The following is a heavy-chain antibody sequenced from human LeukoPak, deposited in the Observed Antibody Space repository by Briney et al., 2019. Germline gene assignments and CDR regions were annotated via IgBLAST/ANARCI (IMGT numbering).Heavy chain of an antibody. CDR3: ATDLNWVSH. Sequence: PGESLRLSCIGSGMNNYWMTWVRQAPGKGLQSLANINKDGSEKYYLDSVKGRITISRDNMKNSVFLEINSLRAEDTGIYYCATDLNWVSHWGKGTLVTVSS. J-gene: IGHJ4*02. D-gene: IGHD3-16*01. V-gene: IGHV3-7*01. CDR2: INKDGSEK. CDR1: GMNNYW.